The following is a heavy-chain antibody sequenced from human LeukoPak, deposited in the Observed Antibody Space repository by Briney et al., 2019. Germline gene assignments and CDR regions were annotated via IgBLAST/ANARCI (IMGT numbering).Heavy chain of an antibody. Sequence: PGGSLRLSCAASGFTFSSYAMHWVRQAPGKGLEWVAVISYDGSNKYYADSVKGRFTISRDNSKNTLYLQMNSLRAEDTAVYYCARDAVWSGYYRYYGMDVWGQGTTVTVSS. D-gene: IGHD3-3*01. CDR1: GFTFSSYA. CDR3: ARDAVWSGYYRYYGMDV. CDR2: ISYDGSNK. J-gene: IGHJ6*02. V-gene: IGHV3-30-3*01.